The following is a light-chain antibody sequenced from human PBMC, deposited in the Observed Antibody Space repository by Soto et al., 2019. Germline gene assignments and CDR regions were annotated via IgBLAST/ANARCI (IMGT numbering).Light chain of an antibody. CDR2: DVS. CDR3: YSYAGTYTFV. V-gene: IGLV2-11*01. CDR1: SSDVGSYNI. Sequence: QSALTQPASVSGSPGRSITISCTGTSSDVGSYNIVSWYQQKSGEAPKLIIYDVSKRPSGVPDRFSGSKSANTASLTISGLQADDEADYYCYSYAGTYTFVFGGGTKLTVL. J-gene: IGLJ2*01.